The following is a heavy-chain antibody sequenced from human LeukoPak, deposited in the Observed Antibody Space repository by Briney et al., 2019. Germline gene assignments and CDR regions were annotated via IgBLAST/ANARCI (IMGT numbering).Heavy chain of an antibody. D-gene: IGHD3-9*01. J-gene: IGHJ5*02. Sequence: PGGSLRLSCAASGFTFSSYAMHWVRQAPGKGLEWVAVISYDGSNKYYADSVKGRFTISRDNAKNTLYLQMNSLRAEDTAVYYCARVGNWLSNWFDPWGQGTLVTVSS. CDR1: GFTFSSYA. CDR3: ARVGNWLSNWFDP. V-gene: IGHV3-30-3*01. CDR2: ISYDGSNK.